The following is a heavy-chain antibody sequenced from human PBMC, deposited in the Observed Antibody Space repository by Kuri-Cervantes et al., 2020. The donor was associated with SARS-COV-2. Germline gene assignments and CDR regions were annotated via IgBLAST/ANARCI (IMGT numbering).Heavy chain of an antibody. CDR3: ARDAWSGRHCAGGSCQPLDY. J-gene: IGHJ4*02. CDR2: ISAYSGQT. CDR1: GYTFTSYG. V-gene: IGHV1-18*01. Sequence: ASVKVSCKTSGYTFTSYGISWVRQAPGQGLEWMGWISAYSGQTDYSPKLQGRVTMTTDKSTSTAYVELRSLTSDDPAVYYCARDAWSGRHCAGGSCQPLDYWGQGALVTVSS. D-gene: IGHD2-15*01.